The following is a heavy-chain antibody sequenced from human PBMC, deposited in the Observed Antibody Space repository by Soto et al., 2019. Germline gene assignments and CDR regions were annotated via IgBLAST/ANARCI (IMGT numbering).Heavy chain of an antibody. Sequence: LQSGGGIAQPGGSLRLSCTASGFNLRDQALSWVRQAPGWGLEWVSGISGMEDRTNYADFVKGRFFISKDRAKNALNLQKNGLRDDDTAVYYCAKTYGGGWGEGTQVTVSS. D-gene: IGHD4-17*01. CDR3: AKTYGGG. J-gene: IGHJ4*02. CDR2: ISGMEDRT. V-gene: IGHV3-23*01. CDR1: GFNLRDQA.